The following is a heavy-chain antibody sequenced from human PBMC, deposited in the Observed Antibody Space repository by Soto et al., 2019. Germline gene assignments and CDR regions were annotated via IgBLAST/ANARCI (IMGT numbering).Heavy chain of an antibody. V-gene: IGHV3-21*01. D-gene: IGHD3-9*01. Sequence: PGGSLRLSCAASGFTFSSYSMNWVRQAPGKGLEWVSSISSSSSYIYYADSVKGRFTISRDNAKNSLYLQMNSLRAEDTAVYYCARVRNDILTGYYLPTDYWGQGTLVTVSS. J-gene: IGHJ4*02. CDR3: ARVRNDILTGYYLPTDY. CDR2: ISSSSSYI. CDR1: GFTFSSYS.